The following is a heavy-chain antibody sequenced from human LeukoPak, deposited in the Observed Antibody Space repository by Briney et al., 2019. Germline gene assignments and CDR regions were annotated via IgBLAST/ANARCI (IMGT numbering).Heavy chain of an antibody. CDR1: GGSISSYY. V-gene: IGHV4-59*08. CDR2: IYYSGST. J-gene: IGHJ5*02. Sequence: SETLSLTCTVSGGSISSYYWSWIRQPPGKGLDWIGYIYYSGSTNYNPSLKSRVTISVGTSKNQFSLKLSSVTAADTAVYYCARHQLGRNWFDPWGQGTLVTVSS. D-gene: IGHD1-26*01. CDR3: ARHQLGRNWFDP.